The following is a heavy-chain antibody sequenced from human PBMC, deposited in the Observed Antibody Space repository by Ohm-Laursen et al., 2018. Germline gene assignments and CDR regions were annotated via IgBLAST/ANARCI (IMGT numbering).Heavy chain of an antibody. Sequence: TLSLTWTVSGGSIGSYYWTWIRQPPGKGLEWIGYIYYSGSTNYSPSLKSRVTISLDTSKNQFSLKLSSVTAADTAVYFCAGLVGETSSVDYWGQGTLVTVSS. J-gene: IGHJ4*02. V-gene: IGHV4-59*01. D-gene: IGHD1-26*01. CDR2: IYYSGST. CDR1: GGSIGSYY. CDR3: AGLVGETSSVDY.